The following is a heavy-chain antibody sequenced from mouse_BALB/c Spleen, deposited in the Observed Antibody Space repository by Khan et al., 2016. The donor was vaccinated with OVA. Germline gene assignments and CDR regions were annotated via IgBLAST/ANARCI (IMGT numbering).Heavy chain of an antibody. CDR2: IKYSGST. D-gene: IGHD1-1*01. Sequence: EVQLQESGPGLVKPSQSLSLTCTVTGYSITSDYAWNWIRQLPGNKLEWMGYIKYSGSTSYNPSLKSRISITRDTSKNPFFLQLNTVTTEDTATDYCARSWTITTVVATDFDYWGQGTTLTVSS. J-gene: IGHJ2*01. CDR1: GYSITSDYA. V-gene: IGHV3-2*02. CDR3: ARSWTITTVVATDFDY.